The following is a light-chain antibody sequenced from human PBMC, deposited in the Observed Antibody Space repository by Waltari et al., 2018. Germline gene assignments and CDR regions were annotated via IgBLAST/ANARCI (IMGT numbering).Light chain of an antibody. CDR1: QDLMYDDGKTY. J-gene: IGKJ2*01. Sequence: DVVMTQTPLSLSVTPGQPASFSCKSSQDLMYDDGKTYLCWYLQKPGQSPQPLMYDVSSRFSGVPERFSGSGSGTDFTLTISRVEPEDVGVYYCMQAINLYTFGQGTKLEI. CDR2: DVS. CDR3: MQAINLYT. V-gene: IGKV2-29*02.